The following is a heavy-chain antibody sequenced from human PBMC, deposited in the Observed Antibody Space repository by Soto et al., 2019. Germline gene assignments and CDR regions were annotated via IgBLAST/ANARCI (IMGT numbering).Heavy chain of an antibody. V-gene: IGHV3-21*01. D-gene: IGHD5-12*01. J-gene: IGHJ5*02. CDR3: ARGISGYRRYWFEP. CDR1: GFTFSSYS. CDR2: ISSSSSYI. Sequence: GGSLRLSCAASGFTFSSYSMNWVRQAPGKGLEWVSSISSSSSYIYYADSVKGRFTISRDNAKNSLYLQMNSLRAEDTAVYYCARGISGYRRYWFEPWGQGTRVTVPS.